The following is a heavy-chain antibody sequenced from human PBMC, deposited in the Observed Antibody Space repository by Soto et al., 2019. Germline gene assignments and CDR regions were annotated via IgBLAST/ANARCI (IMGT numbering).Heavy chain of an antibody. V-gene: IGHV3-30*03. Sequence: ESGGGVVQPGRSLRLSCAVSGFNFRSYGMHWVRQAPGKGLEWVAVTSHDGSNKYYADSVKGRFAISRDNSKNTLFLEMNSPRAEDTAVYYCARDLNYYYHSSGPSEGGWLDPWGQGTLVTVSS. D-gene: IGHD3-22*01. J-gene: IGHJ5*02. CDR3: ARDLNYYYHSSGPSEGGWLDP. CDR2: TSHDGSNK. CDR1: GFNFRSYG.